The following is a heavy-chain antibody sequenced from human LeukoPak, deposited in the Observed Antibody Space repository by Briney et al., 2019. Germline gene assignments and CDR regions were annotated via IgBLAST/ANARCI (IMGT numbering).Heavy chain of an antibody. V-gene: IGHV4-59*01. J-gene: IGHJ5*02. CDR2: ISDTGKN. CDR3: ATGYYEPFAT. CDR1: GASLSSYY. Sequence: SETLSLTCSVSGASLSSYYWDWLRQSPGKGLEWIGYISDTGKNDAHPSLKSRVSISLDMSKKQFSLRLRCVTAADSAVYYCATGYYEPFATWGPGILVTVFS. D-gene: IGHD1-26*01.